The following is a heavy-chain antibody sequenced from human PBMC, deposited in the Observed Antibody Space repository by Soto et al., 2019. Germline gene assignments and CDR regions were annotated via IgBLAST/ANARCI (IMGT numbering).Heavy chain of an antibody. J-gene: IGHJ4*01. D-gene: IGHD4-17*01. V-gene: IGHV4-30-2*01. CDR3: ARGMTTVTTYDY. CDR2: IYHSGST. Sequence: QLQLQESGSGLVKPSQTLSLTCAVSGGSITSGGYSWSWIRQPPGKGLEWIGYIYHSGSTYYNPSLKSRVTISVDRSKNQFSLKLSSLTAADTAMCYRARGMTTVTTYDYWGHGTLVTVSS. CDR1: GGSITSGGYS.